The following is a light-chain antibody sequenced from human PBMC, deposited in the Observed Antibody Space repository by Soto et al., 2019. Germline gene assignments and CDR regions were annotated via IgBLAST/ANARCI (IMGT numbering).Light chain of an antibody. J-gene: IGKJ4*01. CDR3: QQLNSYSLT. CDR2: AAS. CDR1: QGISSY. V-gene: IGKV1-9*01. Sequence: IQLTQSPSSLSASVGDRVTITCRASQGISSYLAWYQQKPGKAPKLLIYAASTLQSGVPSRLSGSVSGTDSILTISSLQPEDFATYYCQQLNSYSLTFGGGTKV.